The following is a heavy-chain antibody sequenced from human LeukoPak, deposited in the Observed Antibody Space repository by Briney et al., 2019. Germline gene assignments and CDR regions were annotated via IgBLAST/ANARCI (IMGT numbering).Heavy chain of an antibody. CDR3: ARDGKRYSSSSYYFDY. D-gene: IGHD6-13*01. CDR1: GYTFTSYG. J-gene: IGHJ4*02. Sequence: ASVRVSCKASGYTFTSYGISWVRQAPGQGLEWMGWISAYNGNTNYAQKLQGRVTMTTDTSTSTAYMELRSLRSDDTAVYYCARDGKRYSSSSYYFDYWGQGTLVTVSS. V-gene: IGHV1-18*01. CDR2: ISAYNGNT.